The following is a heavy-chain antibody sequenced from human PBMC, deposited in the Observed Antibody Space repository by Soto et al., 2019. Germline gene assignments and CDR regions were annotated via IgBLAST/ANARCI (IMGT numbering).Heavy chain of an antibody. V-gene: IGHV4-39*01. CDR2: IYYSGST. CDR1: GGSISSSSYY. J-gene: IGHJ3*02. D-gene: IGHD5-12*01. Sequence: SETLSLTCTVSGGSISSSSYYWGWIRQPPGKGLEWIGSIYYSGSTYYNPSLKSRVTISVDTSKNQFSLKLSSVTAADTAVYYCARQERRDGYNYAFDIWGQGTMVTVSS. CDR3: ARQERRDGYNYAFDI.